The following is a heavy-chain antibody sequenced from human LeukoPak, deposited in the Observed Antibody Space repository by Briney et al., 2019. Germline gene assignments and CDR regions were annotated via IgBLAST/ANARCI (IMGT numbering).Heavy chain of an antibody. CDR3: AVMHRYYDGSGYWVQ. D-gene: IGHD3-22*01. J-gene: IGHJ4*02. CDR2: ISTSGGTT. V-gene: IGHV3-23*01. Sequence: GGSLRLSCAASGFTFGSYAMSWVRQAPGKGLEWVSGISTSGGTTSYAESVKGRFTVSRDNPRNTLYMEMSSLRDEDTALYYCAVMHRYYDGSGYWVQWGQGTLVIVSS. CDR1: GFTFGSYA.